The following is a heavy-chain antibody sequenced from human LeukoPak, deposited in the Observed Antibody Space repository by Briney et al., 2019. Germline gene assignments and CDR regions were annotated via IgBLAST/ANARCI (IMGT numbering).Heavy chain of an antibody. D-gene: IGHD6-13*01. CDR3: ARGEVAAAPSDY. CDR1: GFTFSSYS. CDR2: ISSSSSYI. V-gene: IGHV3-21*01. Sequence: GSLRLSCAASGFTFSSYSMNWVRQAPGKGLEWVSSISSSSSYIYYADSVKGRFTISRDNAKNSLYLQMNSLRAEDTAVYYCARGEVAAAPSDYWGQGTLVTVSS. J-gene: IGHJ4*02.